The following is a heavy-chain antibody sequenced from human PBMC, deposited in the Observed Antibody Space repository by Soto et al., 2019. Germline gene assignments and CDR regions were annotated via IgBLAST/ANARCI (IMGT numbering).Heavy chain of an antibody. D-gene: IGHD2-15*01. CDR2: ISGSGGST. J-gene: IGHJ6*02. Sequence: EVQLVETGGGLIQPGGSLRLSCAASGFTFSSYAMSWVRQAPGKGLEWVSAISGSGGSTYYADSVKGRFTISRDNSKNTLYLQMNSLRAEDTAVYYCARYCSGGSCYSIGRYYYYYGMDVWGQGTTVTVSS. CDR3: ARYCSGGSCYSIGRYYYYYGMDV. CDR1: GFTFSSYA. V-gene: IGHV3-23*04.